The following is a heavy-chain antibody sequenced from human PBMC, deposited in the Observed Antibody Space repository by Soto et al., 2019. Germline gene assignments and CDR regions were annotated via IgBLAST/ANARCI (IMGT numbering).Heavy chain of an antibody. CDR1: GGSISSGGYY. V-gene: IGHV4-31*03. D-gene: IGHD3-16*01. Sequence: QVQLQESGPGLVKPSQTLSLTCTVSGGSISSGGYYWSWIRQHPGKGLEWIGYIYYSWSTYYNPSLTSRVTIAVDTSTNQFSLKLSSVTAADTAVYYCARDRHGTLALDPWGQGTLVTVSS. J-gene: IGHJ5*02. CDR2: IYYSWST. CDR3: ARDRHGTLALDP.